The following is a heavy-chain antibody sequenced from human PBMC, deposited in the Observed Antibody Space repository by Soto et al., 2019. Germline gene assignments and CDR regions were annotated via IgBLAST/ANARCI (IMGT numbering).Heavy chain of an antibody. CDR3: ARGLQSPYYYYGMDV. Sequence: ASVKVSCKASGGTFSSYAISWVRQAPGQGLEWMGGIIPIFGTANYAQKFQGRVTITADESTSTAYMELSSLRSEDTAVYYCARGLQSPYYYYGMDVWGQGTTVTVS. V-gene: IGHV1-69*13. CDR1: GGTFSSYA. D-gene: IGHD4-4*01. CDR2: IIPIFGTA. J-gene: IGHJ6*02.